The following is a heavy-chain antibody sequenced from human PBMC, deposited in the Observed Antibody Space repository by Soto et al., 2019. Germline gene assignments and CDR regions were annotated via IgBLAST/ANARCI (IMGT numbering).Heavy chain of an antibody. CDR3: ARVSTMIVVETYYYYGMDV. D-gene: IGHD3-22*01. CDR1: GGSFSGYY. J-gene: IGHJ6*02. V-gene: IGHV4-34*01. CDR2: INHSGST. Sequence: SETLSLTCAVYGGSFSGYYWSWIRQPPGKGLEWIGEINHSGSTNYNPSLKSRVTISVDTSKNQFSLKLSSVTAADTAVYYCARVSTMIVVETYYYYGMDVWGQGTTVTVSS.